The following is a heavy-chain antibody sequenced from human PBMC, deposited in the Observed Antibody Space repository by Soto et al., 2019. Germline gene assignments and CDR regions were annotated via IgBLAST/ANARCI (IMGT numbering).Heavy chain of an antibody. CDR3: ARDNNDDYGDPAGDAFDI. Sequence: GGSLRLSCAASGFTFSSYWMSWVRQAPGKGLEWVANIKQDGSEKYYVDSVKGRFTISRDNAKNSLYLQMNSLRAEDTAVYYCARDNNDDYGDPAGDAFDIWGQGTMVTVSS. CDR1: GFTFSSYW. J-gene: IGHJ3*02. V-gene: IGHV3-7*01. D-gene: IGHD4-17*01. CDR2: IKQDGSEK.